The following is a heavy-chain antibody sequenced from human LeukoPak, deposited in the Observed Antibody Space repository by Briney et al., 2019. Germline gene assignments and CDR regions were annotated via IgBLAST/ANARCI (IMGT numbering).Heavy chain of an antibody. D-gene: IGHD4-11*01. J-gene: IGHJ4*01. CDR2: TYYRSKWYN. Sequence: SQTLSLTCAISGDSVSSNSAAWNWIRQSPSRGLEWLGRTYYRSKWYNDYAVSVKSRITINPDTSKNQFSLKLNSVTAADTAVYYCMSNYLQGGYYFNYWGHGTLVTVSS. V-gene: IGHV6-1*01. CDR3: MSNYLQGGYYFNY. CDR1: GDSVSSNSAA.